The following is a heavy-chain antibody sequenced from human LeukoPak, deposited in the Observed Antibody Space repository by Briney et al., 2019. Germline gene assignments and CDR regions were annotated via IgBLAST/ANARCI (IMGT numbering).Heavy chain of an antibody. CDR2: IIPMFGTP. V-gene: IGHV1-69*05. J-gene: IGHJ6*03. CDR1: GGTFSNYA. Sequence: ASVKVSCKASGGTFSNYAVSWVRQAPGQGLEWMGGIIPMFGTPNYAQKFQGRVTITTDESTSTAYMELSSLRSEDTAVYYCARENLPHYSMDVWGKGTTVTVSS. CDR3: ARENLPHYSMDV.